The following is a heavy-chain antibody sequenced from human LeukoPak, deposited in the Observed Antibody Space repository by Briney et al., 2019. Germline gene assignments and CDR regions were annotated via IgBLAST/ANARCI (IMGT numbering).Heavy chain of an antibody. CDR1: GFTFISYW. V-gene: IGHV3-7*03. CDR3: AREMGNYGMDV. CDR2: IKQDGSEK. Sequence: GGSLRLSCAASGFTFISYWMSWVRQAPGKGLEWVANIKQDGSEKYYVDSVKGRFTISRDNAKNSLYLQMNSLRAEDTAVYYCAREMGNYGMDVWGQGTTVTVSS. D-gene: IGHD5-24*01. J-gene: IGHJ6*02.